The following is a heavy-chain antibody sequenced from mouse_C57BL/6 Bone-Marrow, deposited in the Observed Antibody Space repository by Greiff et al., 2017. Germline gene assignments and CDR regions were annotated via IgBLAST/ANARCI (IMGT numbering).Heavy chain of an antibody. CDR3: ARGNL. CDR1: GYTFTDYY. D-gene: IGHD5-1*01. V-gene: IGHV1-26*01. CDR2: INPNNGGT. Sequence: EVKLVESGPELVKPGASVKISCKASGYTFTDYYMNWVKQSHGKSLEWIGDINPNNGGTSYNQKFKGKATLTVDKSSSTAYMELRSLTSEDSAVYYCARGNLWGQGTTLTVSS. J-gene: IGHJ2*01.